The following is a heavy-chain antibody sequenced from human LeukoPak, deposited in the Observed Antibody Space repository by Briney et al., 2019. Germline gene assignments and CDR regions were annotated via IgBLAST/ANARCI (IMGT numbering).Heavy chain of an antibody. V-gene: IGHV4-59*08. CDR3: ARQTGSGLFILP. D-gene: IGHD3/OR15-3a*01. CDR1: GGSISSYY. Sequence: SETLSLTCTVSGGSISSYYWSWIRQPPGKGLEWIGYIYYSGSTNYKSSLKSRVTISVDTSKNQFSLRLTSVTAADTAVYYCARQTGSGLFILPGGQGTLVTVSS. J-gene: IGHJ4*02. CDR2: IYYSGST.